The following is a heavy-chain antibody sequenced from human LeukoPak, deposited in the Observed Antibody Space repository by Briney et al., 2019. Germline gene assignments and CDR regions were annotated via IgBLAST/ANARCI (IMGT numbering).Heavy chain of an antibody. CDR2: INPNSGGT. CDR1: GYTFTGYY. CDR3: ATESYSGSYLYAFDI. D-gene: IGHD1-26*01. J-gene: IGHJ3*02. V-gene: IGHV1-2*02. Sequence: GASVKVSCKASGYTFTGYYMHWVRQAPGQGLEWMGWINPNSGGTNYAQKFQGRATMTEDTSTDTAYMELSSLRSEDTAVYYCATESYSGSYLYAFDIWGQGTMVTVSS.